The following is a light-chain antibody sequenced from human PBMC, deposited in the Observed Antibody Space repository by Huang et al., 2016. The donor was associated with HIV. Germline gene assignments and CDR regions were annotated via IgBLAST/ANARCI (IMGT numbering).Light chain of an antibody. V-gene: IGKV1-39*01. Sequence: DIQMTQSPSSLSASVGDRVTITCRASQTINNYLNWYQQKPGKAPKVLIYAASSLHSGVPSRFSGSGSGTDFTLTISSLQPEDFATYYCQQSFSTPPLTFGGGTKVEIK. J-gene: IGKJ4*01. CDR1: QTINNY. CDR2: AAS. CDR3: QQSFSTPPLT.